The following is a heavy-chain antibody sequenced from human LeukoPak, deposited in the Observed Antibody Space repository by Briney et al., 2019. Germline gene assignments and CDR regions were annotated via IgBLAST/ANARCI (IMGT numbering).Heavy chain of an antibody. CDR3: AKVPSKYQLLSLDY. D-gene: IGHD2-2*01. V-gene: IGHV3-21*04. J-gene: IGHJ4*02. Sequence: GGSLRLSCAASGFTFSSYSMNWVRQAPGKGLEWVSSISSSSSYIYYADSVKGRFTISRDNAKNSLYLQMNSLRAEDTAVYYCAKVPSKYQLLSLDYWGQGTLVTVSS. CDR1: GFTFSSYS. CDR2: ISSSSSYI.